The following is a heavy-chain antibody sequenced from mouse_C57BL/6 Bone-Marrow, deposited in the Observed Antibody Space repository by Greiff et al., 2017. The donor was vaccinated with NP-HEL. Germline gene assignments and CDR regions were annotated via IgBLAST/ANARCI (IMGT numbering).Heavy chain of an antibody. CDR3: ARGGYYYGSSYYWYFDV. D-gene: IGHD1-1*01. V-gene: IGHV5-17*01. CDR2: ISSGSSTI. Sequence: EVKLVESGGGLVKPGGSLKLSCAASGFTFSDYGMHWVRQAPEKGLEWVAYISSGSSTIYYADTVKGRITISRDNAKNTLFLQMTSLRSEDTTMYYCARGGYYYGSSYYWYFDVWGTGTRVTVSS. CDR1: GFTFSDYG. J-gene: IGHJ1*03.